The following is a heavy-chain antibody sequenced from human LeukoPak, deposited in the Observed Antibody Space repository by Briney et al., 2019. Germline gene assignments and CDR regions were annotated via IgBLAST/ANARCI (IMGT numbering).Heavy chain of an antibody. CDR2: INPNSGGT. D-gene: IGHD3-3*01. Sequence: ASVKVSCKASGYTFTAYYMHWVRQAPGQGLEWMGWINPNSGGTNYAQKFQGRVTMTRDMSISTAHMELSSLRSDDTAVYYCAKTSGYSGYYYTDYWGQGTLVTVSS. J-gene: IGHJ4*02. V-gene: IGHV1-2*02. CDR1: GYTFTAYY. CDR3: AKTSGYSGYYYTDY.